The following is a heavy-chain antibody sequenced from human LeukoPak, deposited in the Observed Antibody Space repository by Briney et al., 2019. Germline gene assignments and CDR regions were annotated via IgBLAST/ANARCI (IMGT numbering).Heavy chain of an antibody. Sequence: SETLSLTCNVSGGSISSYYWSWIRQPPGKGLEWIGYIYYSGSTNYNPSLKSRVTISVDTSKNQFSLKLSSVTAADTAVYYCARWGYSGYEIDYWGQGTLVTVSS. CDR1: GGSISSYY. CDR3: ARWGYSGYEIDY. CDR2: IYYSGST. V-gene: IGHV4-59*01. J-gene: IGHJ4*02. D-gene: IGHD5-12*01.